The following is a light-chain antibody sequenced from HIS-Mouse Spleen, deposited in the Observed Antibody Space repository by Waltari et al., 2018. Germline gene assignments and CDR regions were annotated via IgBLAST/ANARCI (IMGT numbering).Light chain of an antibody. Sequence: DIQMTQSPSAMSASVGDRVTITCRARQGIINYLAWFQQKPGKVPKRLMYAASSLQSGVPSRFSGSGSGTEFTLTISSLQPEDFATYYCLQHNSYPRFGQGTKVEIK. CDR3: LQHNSYPR. CDR2: AAS. J-gene: IGKJ1*01. CDR1: QGIINY. V-gene: IGKV1-17*03.